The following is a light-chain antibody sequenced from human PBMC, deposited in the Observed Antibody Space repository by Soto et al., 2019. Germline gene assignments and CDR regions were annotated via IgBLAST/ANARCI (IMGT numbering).Light chain of an antibody. CDR1: QSLLHSSGYNY. Sequence: DLVMTQSPLSLPVTPGEPASISCRSSQSLLHSSGYNYLDWYLQKPGQSPQLLIYLGSNRAPGVPDRFSGGGSGTDFTLKISRVEAEDVGVYYCMQALQTPRTFGQGTKVEIK. CDR2: LGS. V-gene: IGKV2-28*01. CDR3: MQALQTPRT. J-gene: IGKJ1*01.